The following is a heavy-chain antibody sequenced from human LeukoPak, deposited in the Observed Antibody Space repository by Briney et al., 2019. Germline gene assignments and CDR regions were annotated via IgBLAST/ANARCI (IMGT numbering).Heavy chain of an antibody. Sequence: PGGSLRLSCAASGFTFSSYGMHWVRQAPGKGLEWVAFIRYDGSNKYYADSVKGRFTISRDNSKNTLYLQMNSLRAEDTAVYYCAKDRPHVYDILTGLIDYWGQGTLVTVSS. V-gene: IGHV3-30*02. CDR1: GFTFSSYG. D-gene: IGHD3-9*01. CDR2: IRYDGSNK. CDR3: AKDRPHVYDILTGLIDY. J-gene: IGHJ4*02.